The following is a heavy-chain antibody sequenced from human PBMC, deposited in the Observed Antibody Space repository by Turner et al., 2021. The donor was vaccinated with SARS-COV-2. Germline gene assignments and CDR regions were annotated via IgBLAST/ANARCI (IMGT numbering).Heavy chain of an antibody. CDR1: GGSISSGDYH. D-gene: IGHD4-17*01. Sequence: QVQLQESGPGLVKPSQTLTLTCNVSGGSISSGDYHWSWIRHPPGKGLEWIGYIYHSGNTHYNPSLKNRVAFSVDMSRNQLSLRLNSVTAADAAVYYCAATPRYTTTVTSGWFDPWGQGIVVTVSS. V-gene: IGHV4-30-4*08. J-gene: IGHJ5*02. CDR3: AATPRYTTTVTSGWFDP. CDR2: IYHSGNT.